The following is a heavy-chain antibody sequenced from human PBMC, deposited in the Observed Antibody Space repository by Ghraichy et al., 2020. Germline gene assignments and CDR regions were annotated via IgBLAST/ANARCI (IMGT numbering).Heavy chain of an antibody. D-gene: IGHD6-19*01. CDR2: ISGSGIST. V-gene: IGHV3-11*06. CDR1: GFSFSDYD. CDR3: AKFPHSSGWYWGGS. Sequence: GGSLRLSCAASGFSFSDYDMSWIRQAPGKGLEWVSYISGSGISTNYADSVKGRFTISRDNAKNSLYLQMNSLRAEDTAVYYCAKFPHSSGWYWGGSWGQGTLVTVSS. J-gene: IGHJ5*02.